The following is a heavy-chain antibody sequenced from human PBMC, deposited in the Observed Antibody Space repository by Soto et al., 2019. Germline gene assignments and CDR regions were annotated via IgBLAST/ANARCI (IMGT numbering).Heavy chain of an antibody. CDR2: IYYRGRT. J-gene: IGHJ4*02. CDR3: ARGVHGDYFDY. V-gene: IGHV4-59*01. CDR1: GGSISSYY. Sequence: QVQLRESGPGLVKPSETLSLTCTVSGGSISSYYWSWIRQPPGKGLEWIGYIYYRGRTNYNPSLKSRVTISVDTSKNQFSLKLSSVTAADTAVYYCARGVHGDYFDYWGQGTLVTVSS. D-gene: IGHD4-17*01.